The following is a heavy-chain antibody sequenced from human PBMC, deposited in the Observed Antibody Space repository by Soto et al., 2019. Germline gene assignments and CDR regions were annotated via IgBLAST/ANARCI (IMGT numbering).Heavy chain of an antibody. CDR3: ARDGEWLSDVASVYYYYYGMDV. CDR1: GYTFTSYG. D-gene: IGHD3-9*01. J-gene: IGHJ6*02. Sequence: QVQLVQSGAAVKKPGASVKVSCKASGYTFTSYGISWVRQAPGQGLDWMGWISAYNGNTNYAQKLQGRGNMTTDTTTSTAYMELRSLRSDDTAVYYCARDGEWLSDVASVYYYYYGMDVWGRGTTVTVSS. CDR2: ISAYNGNT. V-gene: IGHV1-18*01.